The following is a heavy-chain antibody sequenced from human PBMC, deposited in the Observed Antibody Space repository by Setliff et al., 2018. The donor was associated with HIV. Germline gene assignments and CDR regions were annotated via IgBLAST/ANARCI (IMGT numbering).Heavy chain of an antibody. CDR1: GGTFNNYV. CDR2: IIPILDTT. CDR3: ARDLDEAVKDADNYVPLDL. Sequence: SVKVSCKAAGGTFNNYVFSWVRKAPGRGLEWIGTIIPILDTTNYAQKFQDRVTITTDESTSTAYMELRSLTSEDTAVYYCARDLDEAVKDADNYVPLDLWGQGTLVTVPQ. J-gene: IGHJ5*02. V-gene: IGHV1-69*11. D-gene: IGHD3-16*01.